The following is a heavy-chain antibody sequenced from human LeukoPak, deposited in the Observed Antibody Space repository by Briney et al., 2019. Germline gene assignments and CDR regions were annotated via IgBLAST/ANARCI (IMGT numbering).Heavy chain of an antibody. CDR1: GFTFSSHW. CDR2: IWQEGSEK. Sequence: GGSLRLSCVASGFTFSSHWMSWVRQAPGKGLEWVANIWQEGSEKYYVDSVKGRFTISRDNTRNSLFLHMNSLRAEDTAVYFCARDQNLISWDLDYFDYWGQGTLVTVSS. V-gene: IGHV3-7*01. D-gene: IGHD1-26*01. J-gene: IGHJ4*02. CDR3: ARDQNLISWDLDYFDY.